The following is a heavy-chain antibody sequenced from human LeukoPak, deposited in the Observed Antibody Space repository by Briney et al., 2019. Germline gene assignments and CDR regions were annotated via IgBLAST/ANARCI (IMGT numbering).Heavy chain of an antibody. V-gene: IGHV3-33*01. D-gene: IGHD3-9*01. Sequence: TWSSRNDDFYAASLKGRFTISRDHSKNMVYLQINSLTAEDPALYYCVADPPTTGYPFQLWGHGTVLTVSS. J-gene: IGHJ3*01. CDR3: VADPPTTGYPFQL. CDR2: TWSSRNDD.